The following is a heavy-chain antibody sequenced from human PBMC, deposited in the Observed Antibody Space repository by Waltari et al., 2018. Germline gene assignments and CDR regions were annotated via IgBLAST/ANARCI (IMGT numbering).Heavy chain of an antibody. J-gene: IGHJ5*01. CDR1: GGTFSRYA. D-gene: IGHD3-3*01. CDR3: ALDRGVVRFDS. CDR2: IIPIFGTA. V-gene: IGHV1-69*13. Sequence: QFNLVQSGAEVMKPRSSVKVACTAAGGTFSRYAISWGRQAPGQGLAWMGRIIPIFGTANYAQKFQGRVTTTADKSTRTAYMGLSSLGSEDTAVYYWALDRGVVRFDSWGQGTLVTVSS.